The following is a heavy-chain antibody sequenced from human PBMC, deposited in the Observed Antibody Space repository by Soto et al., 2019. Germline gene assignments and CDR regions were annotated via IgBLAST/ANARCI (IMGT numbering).Heavy chain of an antibody. CDR3: ARMGSAPDFDSGMDV. J-gene: IGHJ6*02. D-gene: IGHD3-16*01. Sequence: QVQLVQSGAEVKKPGASVKVSCKASGYTFTSYGITWVRQAPGQGLEWLGWINGYNGNTNYAQKLQGRVTMTTDTSSSKAFMELRSLRYDDTAVYFCARMGSAPDFDSGMDVWGQGTTVTVSS. CDR2: INGYNGNT. CDR1: GYTFTSYG. V-gene: IGHV1-18*01.